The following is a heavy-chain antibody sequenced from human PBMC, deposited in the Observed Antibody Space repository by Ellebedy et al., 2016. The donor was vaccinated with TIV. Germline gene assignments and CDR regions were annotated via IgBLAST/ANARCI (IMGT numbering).Heavy chain of an antibody. CDR2: IYPGDSDT. CDR1: GYSFTSYW. Sequence: ASVKVSCKGSGYSFTSYWIGWVRQMPGKGLEWMGIIYPGDSDTRYSPSFQGQVTISADKSISTAYLQWSSLKASDTAMYYCARLVGDYGYFDYWGQGTLVTVSS. V-gene: IGHV5-51*01. D-gene: IGHD4-17*01. CDR3: ARLVGDYGYFDY. J-gene: IGHJ4*02.